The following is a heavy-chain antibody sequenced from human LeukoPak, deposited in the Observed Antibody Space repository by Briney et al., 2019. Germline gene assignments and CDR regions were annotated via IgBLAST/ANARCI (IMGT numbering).Heavy chain of an antibody. CDR2: ISSSSSYI. D-gene: IGHD5-18*01. CDR3: ARAPTGYSYGSFGPYYFDY. J-gene: IGHJ4*02. V-gene: IGHV3-21*01. Sequence: GGSLRLSCAASGFTFSSYAMSWVRQAPGKGLEWVSSISSSSSYIYYADSVKGRFTISRDNAKDSLYLQMNSLRAEDTAVYYCARAPTGYSYGSFGPYYFDYWGQGTLVTVSS. CDR1: GFTFSSYA.